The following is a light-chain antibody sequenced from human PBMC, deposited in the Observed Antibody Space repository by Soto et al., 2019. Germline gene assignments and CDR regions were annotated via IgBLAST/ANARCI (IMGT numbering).Light chain of an antibody. CDR2: DVS. V-gene: IGLV2-14*01. CDR3: TSYTSSSTYV. Sequence: SALTQPASVSGSPGQSIAISCTGTSSDVGNYNYVSWYQQHPDKAPKLMIFDVSNRPSGVSDRFSGSKSGNTASLTISGLQADDEADYYCTSYTSSSTYVFGTGTKVTV. J-gene: IGLJ1*01. CDR1: SSDVGNYNY.